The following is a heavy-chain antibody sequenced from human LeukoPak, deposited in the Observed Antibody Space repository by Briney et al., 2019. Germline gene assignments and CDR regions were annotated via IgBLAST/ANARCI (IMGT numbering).Heavy chain of an antibody. Sequence: GGSLRLSCAASGFTFSSYGMHWVRQAPGKGLEWVAFIRYDGSNKYCADSVKGRFTISRDNSTNTLYLQMNSLRAEDTAVYYCAKDPQKWESYIDYWGQGTLVTVSS. V-gene: IGHV3-30*02. D-gene: IGHD1-26*01. CDR2: IRYDGSNK. CDR1: GFTFSSYG. J-gene: IGHJ4*02. CDR3: AKDPQKWESYIDY.